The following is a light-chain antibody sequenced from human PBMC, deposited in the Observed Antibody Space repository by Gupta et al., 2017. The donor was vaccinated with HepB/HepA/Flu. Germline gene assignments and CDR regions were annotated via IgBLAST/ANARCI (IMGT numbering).Light chain of an antibody. V-gene: IGKV3-20*01. CDR1: QSVSSSY. J-gene: IGKJ4*01. CDR2: GAS. Sequence: ETVLTQSPATLSLSPGERATPSCRASQSVSSSYLAWYQQKPGQSPRLLIYGASTRASGVPDRFSGDGSGTXFTLTIXRLDPEDFAMYYCQQDGKSPFTFGXGTKVE. CDR3: QQDGKSPFT.